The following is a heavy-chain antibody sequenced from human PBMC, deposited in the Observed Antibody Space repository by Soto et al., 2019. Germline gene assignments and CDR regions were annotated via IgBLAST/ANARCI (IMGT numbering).Heavy chain of an antibody. J-gene: IGHJ6*02. V-gene: IGHV4-34*01. CDR2: INHSGST. Sequence: PSETLSLTCAVYGGSFSGYYWSWIRQPPGKGLEWIGEINHSGSTNYNPSLKSRVTISVDTSKNQFSLKLSSVTAADTAVYYCARDYYGSGSPYYGMDVWGQGTTVTV. CDR3: ARDYYGSGSPYYGMDV. CDR1: GGSFSGYY. D-gene: IGHD3-10*01.